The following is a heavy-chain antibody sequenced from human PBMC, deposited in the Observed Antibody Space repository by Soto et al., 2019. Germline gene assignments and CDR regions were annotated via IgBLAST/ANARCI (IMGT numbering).Heavy chain of an antibody. V-gene: IGHV3-23*01. CDR3: AKDGIDYYDSSGHGGFDY. CDR1: GFTFSSYA. D-gene: IGHD3-22*01. Sequence: PGGSRRLSCAASGFTFSSYAMSWVRQAPGKGLEWVSAISGSGGSTYYADSVKGRFTISRDNSKNTLYLQMNSLRAEDTAVYYCAKDGIDYYDSSGHGGFDYWGQGTLVTVSS. CDR2: ISGSGGST. J-gene: IGHJ4*02.